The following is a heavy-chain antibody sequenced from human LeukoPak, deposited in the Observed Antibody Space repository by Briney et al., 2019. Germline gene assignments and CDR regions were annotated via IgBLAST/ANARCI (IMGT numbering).Heavy chain of an antibody. D-gene: IGHD2-15*01. V-gene: IGHV3-48*01. J-gene: IGHJ4*02. CDR1: GFTFSTST. CDR3: ARGNIVVVVAATSPLFDY. Sequence: GGSLRLSCAASGFTFSTSTMNWVRQAPGKGLEWVSYISGSSNSIYYADSVKGRFVISRDNAKNSLYLQMNSLRAEDTAVYYCARGNIVVVVAATSPLFDYWGQGTLVTVSS. CDR2: ISGSSNSI.